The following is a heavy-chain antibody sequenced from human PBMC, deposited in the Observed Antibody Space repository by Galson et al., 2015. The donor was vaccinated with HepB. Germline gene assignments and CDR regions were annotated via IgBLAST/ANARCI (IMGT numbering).Heavy chain of an antibody. CDR1: GFTFRTSG. J-gene: IGHJ4*02. V-gene: IGHV3-21*01. Sequence: SLRLSCAASGFTFRTSGMTWVRQAPGKGLEWVAVIGYRATYKHYADSVEGRFAISRDNAKTSVFPQMNSLRVEDTAVYDCARDAREWSREFWGRGTLVTVSS. CDR2: IGYRATYK. CDR3: ARDAREWSREF. D-gene: IGHD3-3*01.